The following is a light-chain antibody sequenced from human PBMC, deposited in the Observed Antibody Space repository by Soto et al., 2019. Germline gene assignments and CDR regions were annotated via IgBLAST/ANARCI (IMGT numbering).Light chain of an antibody. CDR3: QQADIFPLS. J-gene: IGKJ4*01. CDR1: QSIYKW. V-gene: IGKV1-12*01. CDR2: AAS. Sequence: DIQMTQSPSSVSASIGDRVTISCRASQSIYKWLVWYQQKPGKAPKLLIFAASSLQSGVPSRFSCSGYGTDFTLTISSLQPEDFATYYCQQADIFPLSFGGGTKVEI.